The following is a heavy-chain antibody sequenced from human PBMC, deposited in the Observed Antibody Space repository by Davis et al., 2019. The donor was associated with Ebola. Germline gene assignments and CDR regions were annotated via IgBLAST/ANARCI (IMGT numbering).Heavy chain of an antibody. CDR2: IKQDGSGK. CDR1: GFTFSSYW. D-gene: IGHD3-9*01. CDR3: ARDRDTYYDILTGYQYFDY. Sequence: PGGSLRLSCAASGFTFSSYWMSWVRQAPGKGLEWVANIKQDGSGKYYVDSVKGRFTISRDNAKNSLYLQMNSLRAEDTAVYYCARDRDTYYDILTGYQYFDYWGQGTLVTVSS. J-gene: IGHJ4*02. V-gene: IGHV3-7*01.